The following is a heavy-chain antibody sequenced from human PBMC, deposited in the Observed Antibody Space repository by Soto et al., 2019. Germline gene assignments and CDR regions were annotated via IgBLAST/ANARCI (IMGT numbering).Heavy chain of an antibody. Sequence: SSETLSLTCAVSGGSVSSTTYSWTWTRQPPGKGLEWIGCISHSGSTYYNPSLKSRVTISVDRSKNQFSLKLTSVTAADTAVYYCAKDWRKQPIRDYWGQGTLVTVSS. CDR3: AKDWRKQPIRDY. CDR1: GGSVSSTTYS. J-gene: IGHJ4*02. CDR2: ISHSGST. D-gene: IGHD5-18*01. V-gene: IGHV4-30-2*01.